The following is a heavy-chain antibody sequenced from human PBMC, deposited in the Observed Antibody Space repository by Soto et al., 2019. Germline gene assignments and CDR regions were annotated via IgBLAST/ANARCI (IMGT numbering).Heavy chain of an antibody. CDR2: IYYSGST. CDR1: GGSVSSGSYY. V-gene: IGHV4-61*01. J-gene: IGHJ4*02. D-gene: IGHD2-21*02. Sequence: LSLTCTVSGGSVSSGSYYWSWIRQPPGKGLEWIGYIYYSGSTNYNPSLKSRVTISVDTSKNQFSLKLSSVTAADTAVYYGARVAGVVTIDCLCQGTLVTVSS. CDR3: ARVAGVVTIDC.